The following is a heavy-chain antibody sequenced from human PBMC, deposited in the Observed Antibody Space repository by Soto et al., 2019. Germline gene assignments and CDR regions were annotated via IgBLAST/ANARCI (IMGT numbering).Heavy chain of an antibody. CDR1: GGSISSYY. V-gene: IGHV4-59*01. D-gene: IGHD4-17*01. J-gene: IGHJ1*01. CDR2: IYYSGST. Sequence: PSETLSLTCTVSGGSISSYYWSWIRQPPGKGLEWIGYIYYSGSTNYNPSLKSRVTISVDTSKNQFPLKLSSVTAADTAVYYCARSRTTVTPSGFQHWGQGTLVTVS. CDR3: ARSRTTVTPSGFQH.